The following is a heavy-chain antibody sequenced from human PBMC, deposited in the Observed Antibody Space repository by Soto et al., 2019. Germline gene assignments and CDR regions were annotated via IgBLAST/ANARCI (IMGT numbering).Heavy chain of an antibody. CDR2: ISYDGSNK. D-gene: IGHD5-12*01. CDR3: AKGGDGYNPFDY. CDR1: GFTFSSYG. V-gene: IGHV3-30*18. J-gene: IGHJ4*02. Sequence: GGSLRLSCAASGFTFSSYGMHWVRQAPGKGLEWVAVISYDGSNKYYADSVKGRFTISRDNSKNTLYLQMNSLRAEDTAVYYCAKGGDGYNPFDYWGKGTLVTVSS.